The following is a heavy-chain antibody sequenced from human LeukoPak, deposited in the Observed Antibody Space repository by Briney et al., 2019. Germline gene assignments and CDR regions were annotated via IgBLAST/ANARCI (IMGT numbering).Heavy chain of an antibody. J-gene: IGHJ4*02. Sequence: GGSLRLSCAASGFTFSSYAMSWVRQAPGKGLEWVSAISGSGGSTYYADSVKGRFTISRDNSKNTLYLQMNSLRAEDTAVYYCASPAPGYSSGWSPYYFGYWGQGTLVTVSS. CDR1: GFTFSSYA. D-gene: IGHD6-19*01. V-gene: IGHV3-23*01. CDR3: ASPAPGYSSGWSPYYFGY. CDR2: ISGSGGST.